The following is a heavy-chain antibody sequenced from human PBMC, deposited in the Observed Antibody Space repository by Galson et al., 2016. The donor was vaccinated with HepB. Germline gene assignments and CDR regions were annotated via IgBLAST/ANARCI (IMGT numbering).Heavy chain of an antibody. CDR2: IWYDGSNK. Sequence: SLRLSCAASGFTFSSYGMHWVRQAPGKGLEWVAVIWYDGSNKYSAYSVNGRFTISRDNSKNTLYLQMNILRAEDKAVYYCASVVVGHYDFHYYYYMDVWGKGTPVTVSS. CDR1: GFTFSSYG. D-gene: IGHD3-3*01. V-gene: IGHV3-33*01. J-gene: IGHJ6*03. CDR3: ASVVVGHYDFHYYYYMDV.